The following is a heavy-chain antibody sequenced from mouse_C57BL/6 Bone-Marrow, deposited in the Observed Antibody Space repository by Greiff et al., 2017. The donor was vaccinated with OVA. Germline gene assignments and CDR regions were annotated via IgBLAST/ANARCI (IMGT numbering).Heavy chain of an antibody. V-gene: IGHV2-5*01. D-gene: IGHD1-1*01. CDR2: IWRGGST. CDR1: GFSLTSYG. CDR3: ATRYYYGSSHFWYFDV. Sequence: VKLVESGPGLVQPSQSLSITCTVSGFSLTSYGVHWVRQSPGKGLEWLGVIWRGGSTDYNAAFMSRLSITKDNSKSQVFFKMNSLQADDTAIYYCATRYYYGSSHFWYFDVWGTGTTVTVSS. J-gene: IGHJ1*03.